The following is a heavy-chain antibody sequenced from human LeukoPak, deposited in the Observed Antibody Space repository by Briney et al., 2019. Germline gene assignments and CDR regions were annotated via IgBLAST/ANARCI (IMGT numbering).Heavy chain of an antibody. CDR1: GGTFSSYA. Sequence: SVKVSCKASGGTFSSYAISWVRQAPGQGLERMGGIIPIFGTANYAQKFQGRVTITADESTSTAYMELSSLRSEDTAVYYCARDRKPLSSSWYAFVYWGQGTLVTVSS. CDR2: IIPIFGTA. V-gene: IGHV1-69*13. D-gene: IGHD6-13*01. J-gene: IGHJ4*02. CDR3: ARDRKPLSSSWYAFVY.